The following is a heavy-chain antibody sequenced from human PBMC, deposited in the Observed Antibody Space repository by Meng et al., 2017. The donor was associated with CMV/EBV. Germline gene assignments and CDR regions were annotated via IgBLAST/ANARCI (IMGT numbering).Heavy chain of an antibody. CDR2: ISSSSSYI. Sequence: EVQLVEAGGXXXXXGXSLXVSCAASGFTFSSYSMNWVRQAPGKGLEWVSSISSSSSYIYYADSVKGRFTISRDNAKNSLYLQMNSLRAEDTAVYYCARSYYDFWSGYSTPFDYWGQGTLVTVSS. J-gene: IGHJ4*02. V-gene: IGHV3-21*01. CDR1: GFTFSSYS. CDR3: ARSYYDFWSGYSTPFDY. D-gene: IGHD3-3*01.